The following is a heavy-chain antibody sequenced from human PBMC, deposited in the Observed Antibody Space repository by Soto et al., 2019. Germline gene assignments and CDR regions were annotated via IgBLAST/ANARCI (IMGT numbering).Heavy chain of an antibody. Sequence: EVQLVESGGGLVQPGGSLRLSCAASGFTFSSYSMNWVRQAPGKGLECVSYISSDGGTIYYADSVKGRFTISRDNAKNSLYLQMNSLRAEDTAVYYCARELGYCSSISCHRENIWGQGTMVTVSS. CDR3: ARELGYCSSISCHRENI. J-gene: IGHJ3*02. CDR2: ISSDGGTI. V-gene: IGHV3-48*01. CDR1: GFTFSSYS. D-gene: IGHD2-2*02.